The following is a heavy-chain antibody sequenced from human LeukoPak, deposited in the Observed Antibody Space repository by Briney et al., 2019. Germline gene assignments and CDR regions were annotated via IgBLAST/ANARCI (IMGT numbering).Heavy chain of an antibody. D-gene: IGHD4-17*01. CDR3: ARNGGDYDRSRIDY. Sequence: PSETLSLTCTVSGGSISSYYWSWIRQPPGKGLEWIGYIYYSGSTNYNPSLKSRVTISVDTSKNQFSLKLSSVTAADTVVYYCARNGGDYDRSRIDYWGQGTLVTVSS. CDR2: IYYSGST. V-gene: IGHV4-59*01. CDR1: GGSISSYY. J-gene: IGHJ4*02.